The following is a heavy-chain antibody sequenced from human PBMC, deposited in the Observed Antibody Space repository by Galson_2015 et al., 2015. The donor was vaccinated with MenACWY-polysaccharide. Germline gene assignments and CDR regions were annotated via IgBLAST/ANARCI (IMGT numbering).Heavy chain of an antibody. J-gene: IGHJ6*02. CDR2: IYSGGST. D-gene: IGHD6-13*01. CDR3: ARDQGDSYAGPKQQLSYYYGMDV. Sequence: SLRLSCAASGFTVSSNYMSWVRQAPGKGLEWVSVIYSGGSTYYADSVKGRFTISRDNSKNTLYLQMNSLRAEDTAVYYCARDQGDSYAGPKQQLSYYYGMDVWGQGTTVTVSS. CDR1: GFTVSSNY. V-gene: IGHV3-66*02.